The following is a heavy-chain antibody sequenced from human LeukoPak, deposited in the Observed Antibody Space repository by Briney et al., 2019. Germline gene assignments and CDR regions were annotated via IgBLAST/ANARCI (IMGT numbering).Heavy chain of an antibody. CDR1: GGSISSYY. Sequence: PSETLSLTCTVSGGSISSYYWSWVRQHPGKGLEWIGYIYYSGSTYYNPSLKSRVTISVDTSKNRFSLKLSSVTAADTAVYYCARAVYYYDSSGLLWNAFDIWGQGTMVTVSS. D-gene: IGHD3-22*01. CDR2: IYYSGST. V-gene: IGHV4-59*06. CDR3: ARAVYYYDSSGLLWNAFDI. J-gene: IGHJ3*02.